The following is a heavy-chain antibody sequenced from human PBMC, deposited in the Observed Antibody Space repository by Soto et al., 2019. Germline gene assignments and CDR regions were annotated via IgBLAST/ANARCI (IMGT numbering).Heavy chain of an antibody. V-gene: IGHV3-74*01. J-gene: IGHJ5*02. D-gene: IGHD6-19*01. Sequence: GGSLRLSCAASGFTFSSHWMHWVRQAPGKGLMWVSRINSDGSTTNYADSVKGRFTISRDNAKNTLYLQMNSLRAEDTAVYYCAKTYSSGWYESWGQGTLVTVSS. CDR2: INSDGSTT. CDR1: GFTFSSHW. CDR3: AKTYSSGWYES.